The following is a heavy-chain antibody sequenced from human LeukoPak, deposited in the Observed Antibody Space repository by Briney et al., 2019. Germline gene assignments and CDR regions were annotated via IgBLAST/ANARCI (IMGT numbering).Heavy chain of an antibody. CDR1: GFTSSSYW. D-gene: IGHD1-1*01. Sequence: GGSLRLSCAASGFTSSSYWMSWVRQAPGKGLEWVANIKQDGSEKYYVDSVKGRFTISRDNAKNSLYLQMNSLRAEDTAVYYCARGYRNRFDPWGQGTLVTVSS. V-gene: IGHV3-7*01. J-gene: IGHJ5*02. CDR2: IKQDGSEK. CDR3: ARGYRNRFDP.